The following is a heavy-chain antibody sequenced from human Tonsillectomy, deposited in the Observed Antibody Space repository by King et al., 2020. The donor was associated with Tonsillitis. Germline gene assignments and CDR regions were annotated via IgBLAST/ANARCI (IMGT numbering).Heavy chain of an antibody. CDR1: GGSISSYY. V-gene: IGHV4-59*01. CDR3: ARDQYVDSWNWFDP. Sequence: QLQESGPGLVKPSETLSLTCTVSGGSISSYYWSWIRQPPGKGLEWIGYVYHSGYTNYNPSLKSRVTISVDTSKNQFSLKLTSVTPADTAVYYCARDQYVDSWNWFDPWGQGTLVTVSS. CDR2: VYHSGYT. D-gene: IGHD6-13*01. J-gene: IGHJ5*02.